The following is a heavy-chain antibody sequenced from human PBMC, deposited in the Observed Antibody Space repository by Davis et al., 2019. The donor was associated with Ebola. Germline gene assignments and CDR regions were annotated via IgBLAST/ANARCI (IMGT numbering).Heavy chain of an antibody. CDR3: AKGSLHGSRSIPAGMDV. D-gene: IGHD3-10*01. V-gene: IGHV3-23*01. CDR1: GFSSRDFS. J-gene: IGHJ6*02. Sequence: GFSSRDFSMTFVREAPRPQALVWSSAISGAGETPYYADSVKSRFTISRDNSRDTLYLRMDSLRGEDTAIYYCAKGSLHGSRSIPAGMDVWGQVTTVTVSS. CDR2: ISGAGETP.